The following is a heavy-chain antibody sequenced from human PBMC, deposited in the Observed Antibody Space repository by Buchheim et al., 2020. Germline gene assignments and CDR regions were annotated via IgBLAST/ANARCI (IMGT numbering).Heavy chain of an antibody. Sequence: EVQLVESGGGLAQPGGSLRLSCAASGFTFSNYWMSWVRQAPGKGLEWVANIKEDGTEVHFVDSVKGRFFISRDNASNSLYLQLNSLRVEDSAMYYCVRFEIVPPIYYFDYWGQGT. CDR1: GFTFSNYW. CDR2: IKEDGTEV. D-gene: IGHD2/OR15-2a*01. J-gene: IGHJ4*02. CDR3: VRFEIVPPIYYFDY. V-gene: IGHV3-7*01.